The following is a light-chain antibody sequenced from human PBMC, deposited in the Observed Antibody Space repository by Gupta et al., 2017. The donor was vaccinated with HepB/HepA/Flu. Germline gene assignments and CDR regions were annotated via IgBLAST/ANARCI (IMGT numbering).Light chain of an antibody. CDR2: DNN. Sequence: QSVLTQPPPVSAAPGQNVTVSGSGSSSNIGINYVSWYQRLPNSAPTLLIYDNNKRPSGIPHRFSGSKSGTSATLGITGLQTGDEADYYCETWDKSLSVVFGGGTKLTVL. J-gene: IGLJ3*02. CDR3: ETWDKSLSVV. CDR1: SSNIGINY. V-gene: IGLV1-51*01.